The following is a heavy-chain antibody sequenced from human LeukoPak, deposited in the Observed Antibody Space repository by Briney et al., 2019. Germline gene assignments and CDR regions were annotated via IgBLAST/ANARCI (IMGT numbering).Heavy chain of an antibody. CDR3: ARAISSGYSSGWPFDY. CDR2: IKQDGSEE. J-gene: IGHJ4*02. Sequence: GGSLRLSCAASGFSFSNYWMSWVRQAPGKGLEWVANIKQDGSEEVYVDSVKGRFTISRDNAKNSLHLQMNSLRADDTALYYCARAISSGYSSGWPFDYWGQGTLVTVSS. D-gene: IGHD6-19*01. V-gene: IGHV3-7*03. CDR1: GFSFSNYW.